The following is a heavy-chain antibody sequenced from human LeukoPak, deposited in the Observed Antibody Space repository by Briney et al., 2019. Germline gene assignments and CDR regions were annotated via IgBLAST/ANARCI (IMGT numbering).Heavy chain of an antibody. CDR2: IWYDGSNK. CDR1: GFTFSSYD. V-gene: IGHV3-33*01. CDR3: ARDYSSSWYFDY. J-gene: IGHJ4*02. D-gene: IGHD6-13*01. Sequence: GGSLRLSCAPSGFTFSSYDIHWVRQAPGKGLEWVAVIWYDGSNKYYADSVKGRFTISRDNSKNTLFLQMNSLRAEDTAVYYCARDYSSSWYFDYWAREPWSPSPQ.